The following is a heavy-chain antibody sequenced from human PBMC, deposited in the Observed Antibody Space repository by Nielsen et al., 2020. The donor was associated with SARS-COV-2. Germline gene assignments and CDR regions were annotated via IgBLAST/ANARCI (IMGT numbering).Heavy chain of an antibody. CDR2: ISSSGTTT. Sequence: GESLKISCAASGFTFSSYEMNWVRQAPGKGLEWVSYISSSGTTTYYADSVKGRFTISRDNSKNTLYLQMNSLRAEDTAVYYCAKVSGWSVGATTFDYWGQGTLVTVSS. J-gene: IGHJ4*02. CDR1: GFTFSSYE. D-gene: IGHD1-26*01. CDR3: AKVSGWSVGATTFDY. V-gene: IGHV3-48*03.